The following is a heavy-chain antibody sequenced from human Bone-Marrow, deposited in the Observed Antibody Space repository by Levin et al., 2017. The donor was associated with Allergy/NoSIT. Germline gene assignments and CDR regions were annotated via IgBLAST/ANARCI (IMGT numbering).Heavy chain of an antibody. Sequence: GGSLRLSCAASGFTISSNYMSWVRQAPGKGLEWVSVIYSGGSTYYADSVKGRFTISRDNSKNTLYLQMNSLRAEDTAVYYCARAPYSGYDLDYWGQGTLVTVSS. CDR2: IYSGGST. V-gene: IGHV3-53*01. CDR1: GFTISSNY. J-gene: IGHJ4*02. D-gene: IGHD5-12*01. CDR3: ARAPYSGYDLDY.